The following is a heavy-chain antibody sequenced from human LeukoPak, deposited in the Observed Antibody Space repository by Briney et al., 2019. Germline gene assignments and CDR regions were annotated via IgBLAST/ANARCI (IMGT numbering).Heavy chain of an antibody. CDR3: AKGVGCSGGTCYSGHGMDV. CDR2: LGGSGANT. Sequence: GGSLRLSCAASGFTFSSYAMSWVRQAPGKGLEWVSALGGSGANTYYADSVKGRFTISRDNSKNTLYLQVNSLRAEDTAVYYCAKGVGCSGGTCYSGHGMDVWGQGTTVTVSS. CDR1: GFTFSSYA. V-gene: IGHV3-23*01. J-gene: IGHJ6*02. D-gene: IGHD2-15*01.